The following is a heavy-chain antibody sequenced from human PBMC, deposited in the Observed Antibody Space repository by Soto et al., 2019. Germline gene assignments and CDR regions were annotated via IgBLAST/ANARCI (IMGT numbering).Heavy chain of an antibody. V-gene: IGHV1-3*01. CDR2: VNAGNGNT. J-gene: IGHJ4*02. CDR1: GYTFTSYA. CDR3: ATDPPPIDY. Sequence: QVQLVQSGAEVKKPGASVKVSCKASGYTFTSYALHWVRQAPGQRLEWMGWVNAGNGNTKYSQKFQGRVTITRDTSASTAYMELSSIRSEDTAVYYSATDPPPIDYWGQGTLVTVSS.